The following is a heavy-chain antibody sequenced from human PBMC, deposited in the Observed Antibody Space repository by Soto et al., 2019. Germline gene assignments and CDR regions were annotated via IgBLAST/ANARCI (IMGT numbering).Heavy chain of an antibody. CDR2: ISYDGSNK. CDR3: AKEGAYSSGWYY. J-gene: IGHJ4*02. D-gene: IGHD6-19*01. V-gene: IGHV3-30*18. Sequence: QVQLVESGGGVVQPGRSLRLSCAASGFTFSSYGMHWVRQAPGKGLEWVAVISYDGSNKYYADSVKGRFTISRDNSKNTLYLQMNSLRAEDTAVYYCAKEGAYSSGWYYWGQGTLVTVSS. CDR1: GFTFSSYG.